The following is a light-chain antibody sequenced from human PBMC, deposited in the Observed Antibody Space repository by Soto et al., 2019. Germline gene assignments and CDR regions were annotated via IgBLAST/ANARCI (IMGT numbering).Light chain of an antibody. CDR1: QSVSSSY. V-gene: IGKV3-20*01. J-gene: IGKJ1*01. CDR2: GAS. Sequence: EVLLTQSPGTLSLSPGEIATLSCIASQSVSSSYLAWYQQKPGQAPRLLIYGASSRATGIPDRFSGSGSGTDFTLTISRLEPEDFAVYYCQQYGSSPRTFGQGTKVDIK. CDR3: QQYGSSPRT.